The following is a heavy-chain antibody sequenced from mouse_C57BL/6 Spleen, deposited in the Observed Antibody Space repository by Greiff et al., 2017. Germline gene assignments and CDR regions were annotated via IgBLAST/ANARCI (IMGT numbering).Heavy chain of an antibody. V-gene: IGHV14-4*01. J-gene: IGHJ2*01. CDR3: TTTGTKGY. CDR2: IDPENGDT. D-gene: IGHD4-1*01. Sequence: EVQLVESGAELVRPGASVKLSCTASGFNIKDDYMHWVKQRPEQGLEWIGWIDPENGDTEYASKFQGKATITADTSSNTAYLQLSSLTSEDTAVYYCTTTGTKGYWGQGTTLTVSS. CDR1: GFNIKDDY.